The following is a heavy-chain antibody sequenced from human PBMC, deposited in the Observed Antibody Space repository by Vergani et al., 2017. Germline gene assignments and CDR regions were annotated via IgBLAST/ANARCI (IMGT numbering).Heavy chain of an antibody. CDR2: IKQDGSEK. CDR1: GFTFSSYG. V-gene: IGHV3-7*01. D-gene: IGHD1-26*01. CDR3: ARASRQPVGWTYYYYMDV. Sequence: VQLVESGGGVVQPGRSLRLSCAASGFTFSSYGMHWVRQAPGKGLEWVANIKQDGSEKYYVDSVKGRFTISRDNAKNSLYLQMNSLSAEDTAVYYCARASRQPVGWTYYYYMDVWGKGTTVTVSS. J-gene: IGHJ6*03.